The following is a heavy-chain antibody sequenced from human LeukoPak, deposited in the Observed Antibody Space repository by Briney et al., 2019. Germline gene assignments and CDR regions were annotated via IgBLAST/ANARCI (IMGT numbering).Heavy chain of an antibody. CDR1: GYTLTELS. D-gene: IGHD5-18*01. CDR3: ATGIYGYSYGPFDY. J-gene: IGHJ4*02. V-gene: IGHV1-24*01. CDR2: FDPEDGET. Sequence: SVKVSCKVSGYTLTELSMHWVRQAPGKGLEWMGGFDPEDGETIYAQKFQGRVTMTEDTSTDTAYMELSSLRSEDTAVYYCATGIYGYSYGPFDYWGQGTLVTVSS.